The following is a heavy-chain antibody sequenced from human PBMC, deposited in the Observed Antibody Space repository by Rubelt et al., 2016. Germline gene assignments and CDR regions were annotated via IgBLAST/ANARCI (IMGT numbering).Heavy chain of an antibody. J-gene: IGHJ3*02. CDR2: ICYSGST. D-gene: IGHD3-10*01. CDR3: ARKGPTLELAFDI. V-gene: IGHV4-39*01. Sequence: QLQLQESGPGLVKPSETLSLTCTVSGGSISSSSYYWGWIRQPPGKGLEWIGSICYSGSTYYNPARKRRLTVSVESSKNQFALKLSSVTAAETAVYYCARKGPTLELAFDIWGQGTMVTVSS. CDR1: GGSISSSSYY.